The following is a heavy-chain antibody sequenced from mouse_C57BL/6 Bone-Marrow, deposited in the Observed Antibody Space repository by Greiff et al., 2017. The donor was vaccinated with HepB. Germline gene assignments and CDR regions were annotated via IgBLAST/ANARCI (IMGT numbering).Heavy chain of an antibody. J-gene: IGHJ4*01. CDR3: ARDAPLAMDY. Sequence: EVQGVESGGGLVQSGRSLRLSCATSGFTFSDFYMEWVRQAPGKGLEWIAASRNKANDYTTEYSASVKGRFIVSRDTSQSILYLQMHALGAEDTAIYYCARDAPLAMDYWGQGTSVTVSS. CDR2: SRNKANDYTT. CDR1: GFTFSDFY. V-gene: IGHV7-1*01.